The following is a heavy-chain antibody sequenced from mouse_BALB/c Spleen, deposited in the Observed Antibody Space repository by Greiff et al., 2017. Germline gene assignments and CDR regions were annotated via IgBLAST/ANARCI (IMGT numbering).Heavy chain of an antibody. CDR2: ISDGGSYT. CDR3: ARAPPYDYENYWYFDV. Sequence: EVKLMESGGGLVKPGGSLKLSCAASGFTFSDYYMYWVRQTPEKRLEWVATISDGGSYTYYPDSVKGRFTISRDNAKNNLYLQMSSLKSEDTAMYYCARAPPYDYENYWYFDVWGAGTTVTVSS. D-gene: IGHD2-4*01. CDR1: GFTFSDYY. J-gene: IGHJ1*01. V-gene: IGHV5-4*02.